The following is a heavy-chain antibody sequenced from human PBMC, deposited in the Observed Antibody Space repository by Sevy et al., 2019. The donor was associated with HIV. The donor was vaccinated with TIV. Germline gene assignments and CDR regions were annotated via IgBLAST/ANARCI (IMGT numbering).Heavy chain of an antibody. Sequence: ASVKVSCKASGYTFTSYGISWVRQAPGQGLEWMGWISAYNGNTNYAQKLQGRVTMTTDTSTSTAYMELGSLRSDDTAVYYCARVTMIVLQKYYFDYWGQGTLVTVSS. CDR3: ARVTMIVLQKYYFDY. V-gene: IGHV1-18*01. D-gene: IGHD3-22*01. J-gene: IGHJ4*02. CDR1: GYTFTSYG. CDR2: ISAYNGNT.